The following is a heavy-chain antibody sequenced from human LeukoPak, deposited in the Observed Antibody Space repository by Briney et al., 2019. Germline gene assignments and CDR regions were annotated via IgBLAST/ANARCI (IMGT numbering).Heavy chain of an antibody. Sequence: PGGSLRLSCAASGFTFSSYEMNWVRQAPGKGLEWVSYISSGGSTVYYADSVKGRFTISRDNAKNSLYLQMNSLRAEDTAVYYCARVIIVGATGIWGQGTMVTVSS. CDR1: GFTFSSYE. CDR2: ISSGGSTV. D-gene: IGHD1-26*01. V-gene: IGHV3-48*03. J-gene: IGHJ3*02. CDR3: ARVIIVGATGI.